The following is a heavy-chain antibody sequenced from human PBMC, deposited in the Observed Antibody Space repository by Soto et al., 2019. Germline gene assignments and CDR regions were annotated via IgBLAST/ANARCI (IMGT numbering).Heavy chain of an antibody. CDR2: ISGSGGST. CDR1: GFTFSSYA. CDR3: AKLPPPSYDFWSGPDY. J-gene: IGHJ4*02. V-gene: IGHV3-23*01. D-gene: IGHD3-3*01. Sequence: EVQLLESGGGLVQPGGSLRLSCAASGFTFSSYAMSWVRQAPGKGLEWVSAISGSGGSTYYADSVKGRFTISRDNSKNTLYLQMNSLRAEDTAVYYCAKLPPPSYDFWSGPDYWGQGTLVTVSS.